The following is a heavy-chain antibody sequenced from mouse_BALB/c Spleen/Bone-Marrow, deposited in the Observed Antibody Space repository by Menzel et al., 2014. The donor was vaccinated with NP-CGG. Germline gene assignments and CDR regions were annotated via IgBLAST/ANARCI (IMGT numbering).Heavy chain of an antibody. J-gene: IGHJ1*01. CDR3: ASYRYAWYFDD. CDR2: IDPANGNT. D-gene: IGHD2-14*01. V-gene: IGHV14-3*02. Sequence: VQLQQSGAELVKPGASVKLSCTASGFNIKDTYMHWVKQRPEQGLEWIGRIDPANGNTKYDPKFQGKATITADTSSNNAYLQLSSLTSEDTAIYYCASYRYAWYFDDWGAGTTVTVSS. CDR1: GFNIKDTY.